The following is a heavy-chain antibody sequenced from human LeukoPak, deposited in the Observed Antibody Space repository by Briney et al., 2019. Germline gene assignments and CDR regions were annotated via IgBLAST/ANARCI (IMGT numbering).Heavy chain of an antibody. CDR1: GFTVSSNY. Sequence: GGSLRLSCAASGFTVSSNYMSWVRQAPGKGLEWVSVIYSGGSTYYADSVKGRFTTSRDNSKNTLYLQMNSLRAEDTAVYYCARGLVAAGELGFWGQGTLVTVSS. CDR3: ARGLVAAGELGF. J-gene: IGHJ4*02. D-gene: IGHD6-13*01. CDR2: IYSGGST. V-gene: IGHV3-66*01.